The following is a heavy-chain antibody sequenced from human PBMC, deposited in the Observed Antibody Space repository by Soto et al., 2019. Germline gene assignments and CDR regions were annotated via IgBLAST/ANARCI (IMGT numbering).Heavy chain of an antibody. V-gene: IGHV1-69*13. CDR3: ARYECGDIVVVPAGKHGWFDP. CDR1: GVTFSSYA. Sequence: SVKVSCKASGVTFSSYAISWVRQAPGQGLEWMGGIIPIFGTANYAQKFQGRVTLTADESTSTAYMELSSLRSEDTAVYYGARYECGDIVVVPAGKHGWFDPWGKGTLVTVSS. J-gene: IGHJ5*02. D-gene: IGHD2-2*01. CDR2: IIPIFGTA.